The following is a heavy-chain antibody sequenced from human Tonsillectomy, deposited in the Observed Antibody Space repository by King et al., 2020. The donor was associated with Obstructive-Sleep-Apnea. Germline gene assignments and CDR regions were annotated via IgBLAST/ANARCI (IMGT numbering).Heavy chain of an antibody. CDR3: ARGGSLRYTSLIFDY. V-gene: IGHV3-48*04. D-gene: IGHD1-1*01. J-gene: IGHJ4*02. CDR1: GFTFSSYS. CDR2: ISSSSSTI. Sequence: VQLVQSGGGLVQPGGSLRLSCAASGFTFSSYSMNWVRQAPGKGLEWVSYISSSSSTIYYADSVKGRFTISRDNAKNSLYLQMNSLRAEDTAVYYCARGGSLRYTSLIFDYWGQGTLVTVSS.